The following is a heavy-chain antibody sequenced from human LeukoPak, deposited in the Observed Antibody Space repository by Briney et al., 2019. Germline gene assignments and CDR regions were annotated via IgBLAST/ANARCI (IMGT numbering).Heavy chain of an antibody. J-gene: IGHJ4*02. Sequence: GGSLRLSCAASGFIFSSYSFNWVRQAPGKGLEWVSSINTVSSYIYYADSLKGRFTISRDNAKNSVYLQMDSLRAEDSAVYYCARLRRNTDSSGFFYYYDYWGQGTLVTVSS. CDR3: ARLRRNTDSSGFFYYYDY. CDR1: GFIFSSYS. V-gene: IGHV3-21*06. CDR2: INTVSSYI. D-gene: IGHD3-22*01.